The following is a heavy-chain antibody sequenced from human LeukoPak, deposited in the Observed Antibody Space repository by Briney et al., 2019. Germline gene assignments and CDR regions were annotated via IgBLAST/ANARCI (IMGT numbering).Heavy chain of an antibody. CDR2: ISYDGSNK. CDR3: ARDQTLLYYHYYGMDV. V-gene: IGHV3-30*09. Sequence: GRSLRLSCAASGFTFSSYAMHWVRQAPGKGLEWVAVISYDGSNKYYADSVKGRFAISRDNSKNTLFLQMNSLRAEDTAVYYCARDQTLLYYHYYGMDVWGQGTTVTVSS. CDR1: GFTFSSYA. D-gene: IGHD2-15*01. J-gene: IGHJ6*02.